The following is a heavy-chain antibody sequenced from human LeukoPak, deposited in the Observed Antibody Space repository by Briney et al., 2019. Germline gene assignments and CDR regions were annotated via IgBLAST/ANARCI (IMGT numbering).Heavy chain of an antibody. D-gene: IGHD1-26*01. J-gene: IGHJ4*02. V-gene: IGHV3-11*04. Sequence: GGSLRLSCAASGFTFSDYYMSWIRQAPGKGREWVSYISSSGSTIYYADSVKGRFTISRDNAKNSLYPQMNSLRAEDTAVYYCARDATVGATDYWGQGTLVTVSS. CDR1: GFTFSDYY. CDR3: ARDATVGATDY. CDR2: ISSSGSTI.